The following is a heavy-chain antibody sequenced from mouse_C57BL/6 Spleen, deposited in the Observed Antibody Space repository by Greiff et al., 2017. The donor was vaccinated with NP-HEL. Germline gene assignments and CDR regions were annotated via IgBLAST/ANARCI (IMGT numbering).Heavy chain of an antibody. V-gene: IGHV2-5*01. CDR3: ALYYYGSSSYWYFDV. D-gene: IGHD1-1*01. CDR2: IWRGGST. CDR1: GFSLTSYG. Sequence: QVQLQQSGPGLVQPSQSLSITCTVSGFSLTSYGVHWVRQSPGKGLEWLGVIWRGGSTDYNAAFMSRLSITKDNSKSQVFFKMNSLQADDTAIYYCALYYYGSSSYWYFDVWGTGTTVTVSS. J-gene: IGHJ1*03.